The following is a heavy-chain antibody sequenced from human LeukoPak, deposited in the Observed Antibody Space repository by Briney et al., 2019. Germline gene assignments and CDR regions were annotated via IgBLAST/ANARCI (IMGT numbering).Heavy chain of an antibody. J-gene: IGHJ4*02. D-gene: IGHD3/OR15-3a*01. CDR1: GFTFSSYA. Sequence: GGSLRLACAASGFTFSSYAMSWVRQAPGKGLEWVSAISGSGGSTYYAASVKGRFTISRDNYKNTLYLQMNSLRDEDTAVYYCAKDADWFGGTDYWGQGPLVTVSS. CDR2: ISGSGGST. CDR3: AKDADWFGGTDY. V-gene: IGHV3-23*01.